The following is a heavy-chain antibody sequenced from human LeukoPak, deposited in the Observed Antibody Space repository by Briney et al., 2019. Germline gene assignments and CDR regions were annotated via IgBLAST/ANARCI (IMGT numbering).Heavy chain of an antibody. CDR1: GGSISSYY. CDR3: ARLEGSTIFGVVHYMAV. CDR2: IYYSGST. Sequence: SDTLSLTCTVSGGSISSYYWSWIRQPPGKGLEWIGYIYYSGSTNYNPSLKSRVTISVDTSKNQFSLKLSSVTAADTAVYYCARLEGSTIFGVVHYMAVWGKGTTVTVSS. J-gene: IGHJ6*03. V-gene: IGHV4-59*08. D-gene: IGHD3-3*01.